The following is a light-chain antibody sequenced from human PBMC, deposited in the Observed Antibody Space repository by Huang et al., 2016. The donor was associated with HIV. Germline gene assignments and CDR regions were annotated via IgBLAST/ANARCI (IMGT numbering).Light chain of an antibody. CDR1: QTISNRH. J-gene: IGKJ2*01. CDR2: GAS. Sequence: EIVLTQSPGTLSLSPGERATLSCRASQTISNRHLALYQQKPGQPPRLLMFGASSRLAAIPGRFSGGGSGTNFTLTISTLEPEDCAVYYCQQYDSSPRTFGQGTKLEI. V-gene: IGKV3-20*01. CDR3: QQYDSSPRT.